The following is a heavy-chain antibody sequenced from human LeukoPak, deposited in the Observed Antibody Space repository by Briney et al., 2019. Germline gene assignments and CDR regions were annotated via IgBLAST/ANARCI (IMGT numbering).Heavy chain of an antibody. CDR1: GGSISSSSAY. V-gene: IGHV4-39*01. Sequence: SETLSLTCTVSGGSISSSSAYWGWIRQPPGKGLERIASIYYSGSTYYNPSLKSRVTISIDTSKNQFSLKVSSVTAADTAVYYCARLVGAATDPFDYWGQGTLVTVSS. D-gene: IGHD1-26*01. CDR2: IYYSGST. J-gene: IGHJ4*02. CDR3: ARLVGAATDPFDY.